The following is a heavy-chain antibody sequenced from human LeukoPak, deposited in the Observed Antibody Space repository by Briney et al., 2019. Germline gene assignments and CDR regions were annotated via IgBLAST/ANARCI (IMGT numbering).Heavy chain of an antibody. D-gene: IGHD5/OR15-5a*01. Sequence: SQTLSLTCAISGDSVSNNGAAWSWIRQSPSRGLEWLGRTYYRSKFYNDYAESVKSRISINPDTSKNQFSLQLKAVNPEDTAVYYCTRDVSPTPGEAFDIWGQGTMVTVSS. CDR2: TYYRSKFYN. CDR1: GDSVSNNGAA. J-gene: IGHJ3*02. V-gene: IGHV6-1*01. CDR3: TRDVSPTPGEAFDI.